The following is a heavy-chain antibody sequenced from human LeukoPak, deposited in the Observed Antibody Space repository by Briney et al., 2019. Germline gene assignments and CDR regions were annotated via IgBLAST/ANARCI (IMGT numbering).Heavy chain of an antibody. D-gene: IGHD5-18*01. CDR1: GFTFSSYA. V-gene: IGHV3-30*04. CDR3: ARDLKWIQLWGSPVDV. CDR2: IRYDGSNK. Sequence: GGSLRLSCAASGFTFSSYAMHWVRQAPGKGLEWVAFIRYDGSNKYYADSVKGRFTISRDNSKNTLCLQMNSLRAEDTAVYYCARDLKWIQLWGSPVDVWGKGTTVTVSS. J-gene: IGHJ6*04.